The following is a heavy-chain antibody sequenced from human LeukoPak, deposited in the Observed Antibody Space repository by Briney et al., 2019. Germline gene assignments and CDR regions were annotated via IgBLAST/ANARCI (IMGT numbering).Heavy chain of an antibody. CDR1: GGSISSGSYY. V-gene: IGHV4-61*02. D-gene: IGHD5-24*01. J-gene: IGHJ3*02. CDR3: ARDGYNYRAFDI. Sequence: SDTLSLTCTVSGGSISSGSYYWSWIRQPAGKGLEWIGRIYTSGSTNYNPSLKSRVTISVDTSKNQFSLKLSSVTAADTAVYYCARDGYNYRAFDIWGQGTMVTVSS. CDR2: IYTSGST.